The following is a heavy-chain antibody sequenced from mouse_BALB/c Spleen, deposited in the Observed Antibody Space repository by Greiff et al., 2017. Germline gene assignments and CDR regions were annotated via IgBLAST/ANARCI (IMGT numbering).Heavy chain of an antibody. CDR1: GYTFTSYV. V-gene: IGHV1-14*01. Sequence: EVKLMESGPELVKPGASVKMSCKASGYTFTSYVMHWVKQKPGQGLEWIGYINPYNDGTKYNEKFKGKATLTSDKSSSTAYMELSSLTSEDSAVYYCATGSYYYAMDYWGQGTSVTVSS. CDR2: INPYNDGT. CDR3: ATGSYYYAMDY. J-gene: IGHJ4*01.